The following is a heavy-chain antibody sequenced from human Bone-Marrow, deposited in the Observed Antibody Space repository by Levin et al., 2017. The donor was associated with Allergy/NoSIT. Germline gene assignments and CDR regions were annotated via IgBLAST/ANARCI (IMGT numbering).Heavy chain of an antibody. D-gene: IGHD3-3*01. CDR1: GFRFEDFA. Sequence: GGSLRLSCAASGFRFEDFAMHWVRQGPGKGLEWVSRISWKSGSIGYADSVKGRFTISRDNARNSLYLEMKSLRVEDTALYYCVKDLQEDFWRDRGGLDVWGQGTTVTVSS. CDR3: VKDLQEDFWRDRGGLDV. V-gene: IGHV3-9*01. CDR2: ISWKSGSI. J-gene: IGHJ6*02.